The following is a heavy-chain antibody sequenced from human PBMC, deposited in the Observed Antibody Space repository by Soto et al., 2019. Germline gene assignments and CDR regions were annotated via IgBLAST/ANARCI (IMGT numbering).Heavy chain of an antibody. CDR2: INPNSGGT. Sequence: ASVKVSCKASGYTFTGYYMHWVRQAPGQGLEWMGWINPNSGGTNYAQKFQGRVTMTRDTSISTAYMELSRLRSDDTAVYYCARFPHITSTDSASDYWGQGTLVTVS. J-gene: IGHJ4*02. V-gene: IGHV1-2*02. D-gene: IGHD2-21*01. CDR3: ARFPHITSTDSASDY. CDR1: GYTFTGYY.